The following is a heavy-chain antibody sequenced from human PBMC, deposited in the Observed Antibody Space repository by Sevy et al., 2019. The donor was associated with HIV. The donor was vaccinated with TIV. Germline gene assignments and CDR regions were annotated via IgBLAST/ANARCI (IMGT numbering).Heavy chain of an antibody. Sequence: GGSLRLSCAASGFTFSSYAMHWVRQAPGKGLEWVAVISYDGSNKYYADSVKGRFTISRDNSKNTLYLQMNSLRAEDRAVYYCARGPDYYGSGSYYQEGLGGFDYWGQGTLVTVSS. V-gene: IGHV3-30-3*01. CDR2: ISYDGSNK. D-gene: IGHD3-10*01. CDR1: GFTFSSYA. CDR3: ARGPDYYGSGSYYQEGLGGFDY. J-gene: IGHJ4*02.